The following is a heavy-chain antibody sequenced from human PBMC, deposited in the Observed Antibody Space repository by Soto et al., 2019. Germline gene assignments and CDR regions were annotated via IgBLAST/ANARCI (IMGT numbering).Heavy chain of an antibody. V-gene: IGHV3-21*04. CDR3: ARDLRFVDLHYYFDS. D-gene: IGHD3-10*01. J-gene: IGHJ4*02. CDR1: GFSFSVYT. CDR2: ISSSSSYI. Sequence: PGGSLRLSCAASGFSFSVYTMNWVRQAPGKGLEWVSSISSSSSYIYYADSLKGRFTISRDNAKNSVYLQMNNLRSEDTAVYYCARDLRFVDLHYYFDSWGQGTLVTVSS.